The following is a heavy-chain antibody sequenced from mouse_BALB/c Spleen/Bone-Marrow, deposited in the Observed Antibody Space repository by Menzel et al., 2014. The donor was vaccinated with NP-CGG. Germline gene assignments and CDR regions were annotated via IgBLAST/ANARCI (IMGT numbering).Heavy chain of an antibody. CDR1: GFTFSDYY. Sequence: EVKVEESGGGLVKPGGSLKLSCAASGFTFSDYYMYWVRQTPEKRLEWVATISGGGSYTYYPDSVKGRFTISRDNAKNNLYLQMSSLKSEDTAMYYCARGSSYFDYWGQGTTLTVSS. J-gene: IGHJ2*01. D-gene: IGHD1-1*01. CDR3: ARGSSYFDY. CDR2: ISGGGSYT. V-gene: IGHV5-4*02.